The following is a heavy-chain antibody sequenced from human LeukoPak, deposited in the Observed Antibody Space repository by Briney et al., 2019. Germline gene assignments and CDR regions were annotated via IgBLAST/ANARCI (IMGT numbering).Heavy chain of an antibody. V-gene: IGHV4-30-4*01. D-gene: IGHD2-15*01. CDR3: ARSGGSYYYGMDV. J-gene: IGHJ6*02. CDR2: IYYSGST. Sequence: SETLSLTCTVSGGSISSGDYYWSWIRQPPGKGLEWIGYIYYSGSTYYNPSLESRVTISVDTSKNQFSLKLSSVTAADTAVYYCARSGGSYYYGMDVWGQGTTVTVSS. CDR1: GGSISSGDYY.